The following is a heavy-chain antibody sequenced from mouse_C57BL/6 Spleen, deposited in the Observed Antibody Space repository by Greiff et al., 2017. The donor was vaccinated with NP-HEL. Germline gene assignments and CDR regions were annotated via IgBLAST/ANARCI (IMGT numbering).Heavy chain of an antibody. CDR2: INPNNGGT. CDR1: GYTFTDYN. CDR3: ARRRLGDDYGLAY. D-gene: IGHD2-4*01. J-gene: IGHJ3*01. Sequence: EVQLQQSGPELVKPGASVKIPCKASGYTFTDYNMDWVKQSHGKSLEWIGDINPNNGGTIYNQKFKGKATLTVDKSSSTAYMELRSLTSVDTAVYYCARRRLGDDYGLAYWGQGTLVTVSA. V-gene: IGHV1-18*01.